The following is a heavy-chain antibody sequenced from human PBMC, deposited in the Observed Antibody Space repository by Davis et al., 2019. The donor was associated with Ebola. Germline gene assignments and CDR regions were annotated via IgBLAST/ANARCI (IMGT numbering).Heavy chain of an antibody. CDR2: IIPMFGTP. J-gene: IGHJ4*02. CDR3: ATHHYDSSGYYSLQFYFDY. V-gene: IGHV1-69*13. CDR1: GGTFSNFA. D-gene: IGHD3-22*01. Sequence: AASVKVSCKASGGTFSNFAISWVRQAPGQGLEWMGWIIPMFGTPSYAQKMQGRVIITADESTSTAYMELRSLRSEDTAVYYCATHHYDSSGYYSLQFYFDYWGQGTLVTVSS.